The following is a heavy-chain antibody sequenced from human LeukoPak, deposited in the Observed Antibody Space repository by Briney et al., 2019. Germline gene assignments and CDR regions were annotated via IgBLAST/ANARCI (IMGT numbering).Heavy chain of an antibody. CDR2: IYYSGST. V-gene: IGHV4-59*12. D-gene: IGHD4-17*01. CDR3: ASQDYGDYYGMDV. CDR1: GGSISSYY. J-gene: IGHJ6*02. Sequence: KSSETLSLTCTVSGGSISSYYWSWIRQPPGKGLEWIGYIYYSGSTNYNPSLKSRVTISVDTSKNQFSLKLSSVTAADTAVYYCASQDYGDYYGMDVWGQGTTVTVSS.